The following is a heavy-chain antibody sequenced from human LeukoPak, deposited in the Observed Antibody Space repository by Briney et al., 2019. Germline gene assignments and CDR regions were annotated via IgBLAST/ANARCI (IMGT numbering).Heavy chain of an antibody. V-gene: IGHV4-39*01. J-gene: IGHJ5*02. CDR1: GGSISSSSYY. D-gene: IGHD3-9*01. Sequence: SETLSLTCTVSGGSISSSSYYWGWIRQPPGKGLEWIGSIYYSGSTYYNPSLKSRVTISVDTSKNQFSLKLSSVTAADTAVYYCVRQDYDILTGYPNWFDPWGQGTLVTVSS. CDR3: VRQDYDILTGYPNWFDP. CDR2: IYYSGST.